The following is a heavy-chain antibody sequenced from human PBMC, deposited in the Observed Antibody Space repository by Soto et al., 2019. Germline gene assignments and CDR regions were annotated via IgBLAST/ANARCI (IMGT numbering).Heavy chain of an antibody. V-gene: IGHV1-18*01. CDR1: GYTFTSYA. D-gene: IGHD5-12*01. Sequence: ASVKVSCKASGYTFTSYAISWVRQAPGQGLEWMGWISAYNGNTNYAQKLQGRVTMTTDTSTTTAYMELRSLRSDDTAVYYCVRGGVIEMATTYFDYWGQGTLVTVSS. CDR2: ISAYNGNT. CDR3: VRGGVIEMATTYFDY. J-gene: IGHJ4*02.